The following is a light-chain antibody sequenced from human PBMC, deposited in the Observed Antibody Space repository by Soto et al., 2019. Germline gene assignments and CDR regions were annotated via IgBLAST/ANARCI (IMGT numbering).Light chain of an antibody. CDR1: QRISNN. CDR2: GAS. J-gene: IGKJ5*01. V-gene: IGKV3-15*01. Sequence: EIVMTQSPATLPVSPGERATLSCRASQRISNNLAWYQQKPGQAPRLLIFGASFRATGIPARFSGSGSGTEFTLTISSLQSEDFAVYYCQQYNNWPPITFGQGTRLEIK. CDR3: QQYNNWPPIT.